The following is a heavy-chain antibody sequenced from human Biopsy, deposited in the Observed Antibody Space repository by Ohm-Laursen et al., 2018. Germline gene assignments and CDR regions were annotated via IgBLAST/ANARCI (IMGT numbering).Heavy chain of an antibody. J-gene: IGHJ6*02. V-gene: IGHV4-59*02. CDR2: IYYSVMT. D-gene: IGHD2-2*01. CDR3: ARDVKRYCSGTSCYSGYFGMDV. Sequence: SDTLSLTCAVSGDSVTKYYWSWIRQPPGKGLEWIGHIYYSVMTNYNPSLQSRVSISVDTSKNQFSLNLNSVTAADTAVYFCARDVKRYCSGTSCYSGYFGMDVWGQGTTVTAS. CDR1: GDSVTKYY.